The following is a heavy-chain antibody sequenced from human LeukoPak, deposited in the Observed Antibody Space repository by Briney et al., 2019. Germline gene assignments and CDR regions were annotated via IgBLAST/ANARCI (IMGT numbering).Heavy chain of an antibody. Sequence: GGSLRLSCAASGFTFSTYWMSWVRQSPGKGLEWVANIKQDGSEKYYVDSVKGRFTISRDNTKNSLYLQMNSLKTEDTAVYYCTTPYYYDSSGYYEIDYWGQGTLVTVSS. CDR2: IKQDGSEK. V-gene: IGHV3-7*03. D-gene: IGHD3-22*01. J-gene: IGHJ4*02. CDR1: GFTFSTYW. CDR3: TTPYYYDSSGYYEIDY.